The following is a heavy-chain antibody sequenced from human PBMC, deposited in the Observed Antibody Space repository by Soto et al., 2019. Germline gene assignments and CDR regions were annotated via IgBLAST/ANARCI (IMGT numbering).Heavy chain of an antibody. CDR2: IYYSGIT. CDR3: AVPPPWEPRPFQH. V-gene: IGHV4-61*01. J-gene: IGHJ1*01. Sequence: SETLSLTCTVSGGSVSSGNYYWSWIRQPPGKGLEWIGYIYYSGITNYNPSLKNRVTISVDTSKNQFSLKLSSVTAADTAVYYCAVPPPWEPRPFQHWGQGTLVTVSS. CDR1: GGSVSSGNYY. D-gene: IGHD1-26*01.